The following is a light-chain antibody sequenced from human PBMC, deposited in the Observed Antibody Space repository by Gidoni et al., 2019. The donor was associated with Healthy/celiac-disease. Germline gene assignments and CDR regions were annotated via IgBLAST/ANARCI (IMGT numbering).Light chain of an antibody. CDR3: MQALQTPRT. V-gene: IGKV2-28*01. CDR2: LVS. Sequence: IVMTQSPLSLPVTPGEPASISCRSSQSLLHSNGYNYLDWYLQKPGQAPQLLIYLVSTRASGVPDRFSGSGSGTDFTLKISRVEAEDVGVYYFMQALQTPRTFGQGTKVEIK. J-gene: IGKJ1*01. CDR1: QSLLHSNGYNY.